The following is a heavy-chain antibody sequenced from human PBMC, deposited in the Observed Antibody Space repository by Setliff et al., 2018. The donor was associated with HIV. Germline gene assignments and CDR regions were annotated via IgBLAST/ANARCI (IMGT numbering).Heavy chain of an antibody. CDR2: ISSSGSTI. CDR3: ARDVKTYGDFLYYYYYLDV. CDR1: GFTFSNYE. Sequence: PGGSLRLSCAASGFTFSNYEMHWVRQAPGKGLEWISYISSSGSTIYYADSVMGRFTISRDNANNSVYLQMNSLGAEDTAIYYCARDVKTYGDFLYYYYYLDVWGKGTTVTVSS. D-gene: IGHD4-17*01. V-gene: IGHV3-48*03. J-gene: IGHJ6*03.